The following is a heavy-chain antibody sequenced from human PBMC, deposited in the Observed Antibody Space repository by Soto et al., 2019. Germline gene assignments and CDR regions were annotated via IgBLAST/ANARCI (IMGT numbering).Heavy chain of an antibody. J-gene: IGHJ4*02. D-gene: IGHD1-20*01. V-gene: IGHV4-39*01. CDR2: VDYSGTA. Sequence: SETLSLTCTVSSGSISVTNVFWGWVRQPPGKGLEWIGNVDYSGTAYFSPSLATRVTFHIDTSKNQFSLTLYSVTAADTAVYYCARITGRHLDYWGQGILVTVSS. CDR3: ARITGRHLDY. CDR1: SGSISVTNVF.